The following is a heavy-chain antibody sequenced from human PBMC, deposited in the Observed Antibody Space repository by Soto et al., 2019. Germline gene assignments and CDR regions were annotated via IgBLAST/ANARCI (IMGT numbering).Heavy chain of an antibody. D-gene: IGHD2-2*01. CDR1: GFTFSSYA. V-gene: IGHV3-23*01. J-gene: IGHJ4*02. CDR3: AFPIVVVPAAPFDY. Sequence: EVQLLESGGGLVQPGGSLRLSCAASGFTFSSYAMSWVRQAPGKGLEWVSAISGSGGSTYYADSVKGRFTISRDNSKNTLYLRMNSLRAEDTAVYYCAFPIVVVPAAPFDYWGQGTLVTVSS. CDR2: ISGSGGST.